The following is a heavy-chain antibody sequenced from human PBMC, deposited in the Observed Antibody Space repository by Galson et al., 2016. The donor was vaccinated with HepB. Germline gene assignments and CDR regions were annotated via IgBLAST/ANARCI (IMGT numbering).Heavy chain of an antibody. V-gene: IGHV1-3*01. CDR3: ARDPPRYCSGGSCNYYYDMDV. D-gene: IGHD2-15*01. Sequence: SVKVSCKASGYTFTSYVMHWVRQAPGQRLEWMGWIDAGNGNTKYSQKFQGRVTITRDTSANTAYMELSSLKSEDTAVHYCARDPPRYCSGGSCNYYYDMDVWGQGTSVTVSS. CDR1: GYTFTSYV. J-gene: IGHJ6*02. CDR2: IDAGNGNT.